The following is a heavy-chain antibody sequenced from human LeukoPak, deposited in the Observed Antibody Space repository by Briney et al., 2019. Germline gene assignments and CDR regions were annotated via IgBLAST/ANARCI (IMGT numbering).Heavy chain of an antibody. D-gene: IGHD2/OR15-2a*01. CDR2: INTNTGNP. V-gene: IGHV7-4-1*02. CDR1: GYTFTSNA. J-gene: IGHJ4*02. Sequence: ASVKVSCKASGYTFTSNAMNWVRQAPGQGLELMGWINTNTGNPTYAQGFTGRFVFSLDTSVSTAYLQISSLKAEDTAVYYCAGDNAGNIDYWGQGTLVTVSS. CDR3: AGDNAGNIDY.